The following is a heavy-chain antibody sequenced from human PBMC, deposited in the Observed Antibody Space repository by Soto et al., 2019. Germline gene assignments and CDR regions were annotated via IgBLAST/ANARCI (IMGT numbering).Heavy chain of an antibody. CDR1: GYSFTSYW. D-gene: IGHD3-9*01. J-gene: IGHJ6*02. CDR2: IDPSDSYT. Sequence: ESLRISRKCSGYSFTSYWISLVRQMPGKGLEWMGRIDPSDSYTNYSPSFQGHVTISADKYISTAYLQWSSLKASDTAMYYCARQVSRRYFDFLAYYYGMEGWGQGTTVTVP. CDR3: ARQVSRRYFDFLAYYYGMEG. V-gene: IGHV5-10-1*01.